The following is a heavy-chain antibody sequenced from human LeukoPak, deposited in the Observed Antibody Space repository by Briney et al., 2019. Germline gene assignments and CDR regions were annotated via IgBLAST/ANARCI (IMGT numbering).Heavy chain of an antibody. Sequence: GGSLRLSCVASGFSFSSYSMNWVRQAPGKGLEWVSHISTTSSPTYYADSVKGRFAMSRDNAKNSVYLQMNSLRAEDTAVYYCARDFDFWSGYIVWGHGTLVTVSS. CDR2: ISTTSSPT. J-gene: IGHJ4*01. V-gene: IGHV3-48*04. D-gene: IGHD3-3*01. CDR3: ARDFDFWSGYIV. CDR1: GFSFSSYS.